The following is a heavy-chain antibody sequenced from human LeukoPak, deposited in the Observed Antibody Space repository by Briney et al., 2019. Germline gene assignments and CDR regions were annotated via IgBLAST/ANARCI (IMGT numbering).Heavy chain of an antibody. D-gene: IGHD6-19*01. J-gene: IGHJ6*04. CDR3: ARGAAGYSGGFGGGMDV. Sequence: GGSVKVSCKASGYTFTGYYMHWVRQAPGQGLEWMGWINPNSGGTNYAQKFQGWVTMTRDTSISTAYMELSRLTFDDTAIYYCARGAAGYSGGFGGGMDVWGKGTTVTVSS. CDR1: GYTFTGYY. CDR2: INPNSGGT. V-gene: IGHV1-2*04.